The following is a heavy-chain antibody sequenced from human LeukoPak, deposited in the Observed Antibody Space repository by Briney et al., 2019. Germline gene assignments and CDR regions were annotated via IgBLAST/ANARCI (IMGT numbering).Heavy chain of an antibody. Sequence: PGGSLRLSCAASGFTFSSYSMNWVRQAPGKGLEWVSSISSSGSYIYYADSVKGRFTISRDNAKNSLYLQMNSLRAEDTAVYYCAVVVPAAMSAFDIWGQGTMVTVSS. D-gene: IGHD2-2*01. CDR2: ISSSGSYI. CDR1: GFTFSSYS. V-gene: IGHV3-21*01. J-gene: IGHJ3*02. CDR3: AVVVPAAMSAFDI.